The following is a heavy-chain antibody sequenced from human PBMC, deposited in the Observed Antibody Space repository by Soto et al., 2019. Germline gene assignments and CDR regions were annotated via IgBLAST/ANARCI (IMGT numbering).Heavy chain of an antibody. CDR2: IKSKADGGTI. V-gene: IGHV3-15*07. CDR1: GFTFTNVW. Sequence: GGSLRLSCAASGFTFTNVWMNWVRQAPGKGLEWVGRIKSKADGGTIDYAAPVKTRFTISRDDSKTTLYLQMNSLKSEDTAVYYCYCGGAGYYGIDVWGQGTTVTVSS. J-gene: IGHJ6*02. CDR3: YCGGAGYYGIDV. D-gene: IGHD2-21*01.